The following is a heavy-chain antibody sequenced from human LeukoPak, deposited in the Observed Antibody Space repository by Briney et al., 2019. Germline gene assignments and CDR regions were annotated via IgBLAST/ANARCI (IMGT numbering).Heavy chain of an antibody. Sequence: GESLKISCKGSGYSFTNYWIGWVRQMPGKGLEYMGIIYPGDSETKYSPSFQGQVTISADKSISTAYLQWSSLKASDTAIYYCARHWRGYCHSFAGCSAVDYWGQGTLVTVSS. CDR2: IYPGDSET. D-gene: IGHD2/OR15-2a*01. V-gene: IGHV5-51*01. CDR3: ARHWRGYCHSFAGCSAVDY. CDR1: GYSFTNYW. J-gene: IGHJ4*02.